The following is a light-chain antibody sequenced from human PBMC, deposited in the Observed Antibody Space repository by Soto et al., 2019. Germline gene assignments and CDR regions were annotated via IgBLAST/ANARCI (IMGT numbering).Light chain of an antibody. Sequence: DVQMTQSPPFVSASVGDRVAITCRASQGISTSLVWYQHKPGKAPELLIFGASNLQTGVPSRFSGSGSGTDFTLSISSLQPEDFATYYCQQTYTTPRTFGQGTKV. CDR1: QGISTS. CDR3: QQTYTTPRT. V-gene: IGKV1-12*01. CDR2: GAS. J-gene: IGKJ2*01.